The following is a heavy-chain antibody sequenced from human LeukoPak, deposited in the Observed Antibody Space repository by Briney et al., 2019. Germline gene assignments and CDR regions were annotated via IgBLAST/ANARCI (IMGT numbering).Heavy chain of an antibody. J-gene: IGHJ5*02. CDR1: GGSFSGYY. Sequence: SETLSLTCAVYGGSFSGYYWSWIRQPPGKGLEWIGEINHSGSTNYNSSLKSRVTISVDTSKNQFSLKLSSVTAADTAVYYCARDHSSGWKNWFDPWGQGTPVTVSS. CDR2: INHSGST. CDR3: ARDHSSGWKNWFDP. V-gene: IGHV4-34*01. D-gene: IGHD6-19*01.